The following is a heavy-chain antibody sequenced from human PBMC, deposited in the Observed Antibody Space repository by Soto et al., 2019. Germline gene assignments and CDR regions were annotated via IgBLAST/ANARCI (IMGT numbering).Heavy chain of an antibody. CDR2: INSDGSST. Sequence: LRLSCAASGFTFSSYWMHWVRQAPGKGLVWVSRINSDGSSTSYADSVKGRFTISRDNAKNTLYLQMNSLRAEDTAVYYCVKGRVINAYYYGMDVWGQGTTVTVSS. V-gene: IGHV3-74*01. D-gene: IGHD3-9*01. CDR3: VKGRVINAYYYGMDV. CDR1: GFTFSSYW. J-gene: IGHJ6*02.